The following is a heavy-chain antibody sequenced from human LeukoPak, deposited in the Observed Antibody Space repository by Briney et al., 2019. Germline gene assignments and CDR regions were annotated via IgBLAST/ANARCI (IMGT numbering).Heavy chain of an antibody. J-gene: IGHJ4*02. Sequence: SETLSLTCAVSGYSISNGYYWGWIRQPPGKGLEWIGSIYHSESTSYYPSLKSRVSISVDTSKNHFSLKVSSVTAADAAVYFCAIGTSYYTFDYWGPGTLVTGSS. CDR3: AIGTSYYTFDY. CDR1: GYSISNGYY. CDR2: IYHSEST. V-gene: IGHV4-38-2*01. D-gene: IGHD1-26*01.